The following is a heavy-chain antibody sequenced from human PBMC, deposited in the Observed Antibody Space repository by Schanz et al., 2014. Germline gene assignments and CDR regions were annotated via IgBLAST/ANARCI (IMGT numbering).Heavy chain of an antibody. J-gene: IGHJ4*02. CDR1: GFTFSSYA. Sequence: EVELVESGGGLVQPGGSLRLSCAASGFTFSSYAMSWVRQAPGKGLEWVSRIKSDGSSTSYADSVKGRFTISRDNSKNSLYLQMNSLRAEDTAVYYCARIGGSVFDYWAQGTLVTVSS. CDR2: IKSDGSST. V-gene: IGHV3-23*04. CDR3: ARIGGSVFDY. D-gene: IGHD3-10*01.